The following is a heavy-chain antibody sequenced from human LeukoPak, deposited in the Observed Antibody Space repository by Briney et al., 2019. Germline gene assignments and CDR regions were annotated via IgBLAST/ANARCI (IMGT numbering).Heavy chain of an antibody. J-gene: IGHJ6*03. CDR1: GYTFTGYY. CDR2: INPNSGGT. CDR3: ARGRYCTSTSCSRDYYYMDV. D-gene: IGHD2-2*01. V-gene: IGHV1-2*02. Sequence: ASVKVSCKASGYTFTGYYMRWVRQAPGQGLEWMGWINPNSGGTNYAQKFQGRVTMTRDTSISTAYMELSRLRSDDTAVYYCARGRYCTSTSCSRDYYYMDVWGKGTTVTVSS.